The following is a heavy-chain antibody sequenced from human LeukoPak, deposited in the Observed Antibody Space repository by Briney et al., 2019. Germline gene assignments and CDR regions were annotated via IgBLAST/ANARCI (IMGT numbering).Heavy chain of an antibody. V-gene: IGHV5-51*01. D-gene: IGHD3-3*01. CDR3: ARLATYYDFWSGQGAFDI. J-gene: IGHJ3*02. Sequence: GESLKISCKGSGYSFTSYWIGWVRQMPGKGLEWMGIIYPGDSDTRYSPSFQGQVTISADKSISTAYLQWSSLKASDTAMYYCARLATYYDFWSGQGAFDIWGQGTMVTVS. CDR2: IYPGDSDT. CDR1: GYSFTSYW.